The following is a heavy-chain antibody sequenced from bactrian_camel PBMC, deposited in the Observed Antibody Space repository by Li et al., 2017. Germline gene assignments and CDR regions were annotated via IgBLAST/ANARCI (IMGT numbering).Heavy chain of an antibody. CDR1: ADIYSAHC. J-gene: IGHJ4*01. V-gene: IGHV3S54*01. CDR2: IGGGGGTT. D-gene: IGHD3*01. CDR3: ATALAG. Sequence: QVQLVESGGGSVQAGGSLRLSCAASADIYSAHCMTWFREAPGKKREGVAIMPIGGGGGTTLYADSVKGRFTISLDNANNTVYLQMNMVKSEDTALYYCATALAGWGQGTQVTVS.